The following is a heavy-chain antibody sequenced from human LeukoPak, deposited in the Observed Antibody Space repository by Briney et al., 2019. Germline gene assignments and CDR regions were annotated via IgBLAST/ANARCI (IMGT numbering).Heavy chain of an antibody. CDR1: GFTVSSNY. Sequence: GGSLRLSCAASGFTVSSNYMSWVRQAPGKGLEWVSVIYSGGSTYYADSVKGRFTISRDNSKNTLYLQMNSLRAEDTAVYYCARSVTTEEGAFDIWGQGTMVTVSS. CDR3: ARSVTTEEGAFDI. J-gene: IGHJ3*02. CDR2: IYSGGST. D-gene: IGHD4-17*01. V-gene: IGHV3-66*01.